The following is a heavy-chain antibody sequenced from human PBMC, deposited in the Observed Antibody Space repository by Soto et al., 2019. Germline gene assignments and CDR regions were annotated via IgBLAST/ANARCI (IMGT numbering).Heavy chain of an antibody. CDR2: ISYDGSNK. J-gene: IGHJ6*04. D-gene: IGHD2-2*01. Sequence: QVQLVESGGGVVQPGRSLRLSCAASGFTFSSYAMHWVRQAPGKGLEWVAVISYDGSNKYYADSVKGRFTISRDNSKNTLYMQMNSLRAEDAAVYYCAREWSPAARAPVSDGMDVWGKGTTVTVSS. CDR3: AREWSPAARAPVSDGMDV. CDR1: GFTFSSYA. V-gene: IGHV3-30-3*01.